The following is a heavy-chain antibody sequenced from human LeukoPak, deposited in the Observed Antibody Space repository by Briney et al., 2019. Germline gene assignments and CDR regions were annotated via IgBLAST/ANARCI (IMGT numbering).Heavy chain of an antibody. CDR1: GGSISGHY. CDR2: IYYSGST. CDR3: ASADGRSWWYFDL. D-gene: IGHD3-16*02. Sequence: PSETLSLTCTVSGGSISGHYWSWIRQPPGKGLEWIGYIYYSGSTNYNPSLKSRVTISVDTSKNQFSLKLSSVTAADTAVYYCASADGRSWWYFDLWGRGTLVTVSS. V-gene: IGHV4-59*11. J-gene: IGHJ2*01.